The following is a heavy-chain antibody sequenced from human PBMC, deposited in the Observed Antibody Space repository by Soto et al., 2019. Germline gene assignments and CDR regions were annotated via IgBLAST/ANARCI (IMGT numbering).Heavy chain of an antibody. V-gene: IGHV4-59*01. J-gene: IGHJ6*02. CDR1: GGSISSYY. D-gene: IGHD6-13*01. CDR2: IYYSGST. Sequence: PSETLSLTCTVSGGSISSYYWGWIRQPPGKGLEWIGYIYYSGSTTYNPSLKSRVTISVNTSKNQFSLKLSSVTAADTAVYYCARDRSWQQLDRYYFGMDVWGQGTTVTVSS. CDR3: ARDRSWQQLDRYYFGMDV.